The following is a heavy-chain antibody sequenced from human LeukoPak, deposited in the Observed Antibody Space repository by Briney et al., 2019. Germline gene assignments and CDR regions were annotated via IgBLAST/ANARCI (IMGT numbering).Heavy chain of an antibody. CDR2: GDNTGGT. V-gene: IGHV4-34*01. D-gene: IGHD5-12*01. CDR3: AKNGQSGFSFDP. J-gene: IGHJ5*02. Sequence: SETLSLTCAVYGGLFIGYYWSWIRQSPGKGPEWLGEGDNTGGTKYHPSFRSRVTISADSSKNQFSLRLNSVTAADTAVYYCAKNGQSGFSFDPWGQGTLVTVSS. CDR1: GGLFIGYY.